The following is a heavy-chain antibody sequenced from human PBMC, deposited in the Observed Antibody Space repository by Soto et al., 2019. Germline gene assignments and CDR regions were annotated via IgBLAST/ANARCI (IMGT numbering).Heavy chain of an antibody. D-gene: IGHD2-21*02. CDR2: IYYSVST. CDR1: GGSISSGGYY. V-gene: IGHV4-30-4*01. J-gene: IGHJ6*02. CDR3: ARTDIVVVTARGSGMDV. Sequence: SSETLSLTCAVSGGSISSGGYYWSWIRQPPGKGLELIGYIYYSVSTYYNPSLKSRVTISVDTSKNQFSLKLSSVTAADTAVYHCARTDIVVVTARGSGMDVWGQGTTVTVSS.